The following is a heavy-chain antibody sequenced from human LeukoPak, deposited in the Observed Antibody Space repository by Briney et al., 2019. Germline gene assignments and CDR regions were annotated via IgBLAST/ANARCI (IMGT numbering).Heavy chain of an antibody. D-gene: IGHD2-15*01. V-gene: IGHV4-59*01. CDR2: SYTSGST. Sequence: SETLSLTCTVSGGSIGRYCWNWIRQTPGKGLEWIGYSYTSGSTNYNPSLKSRVTISEDTSKNQFSLKLSSVTAADTAVFYCARDRGFCSGGSCGNFDYWGQGTLVTVSS. CDR3: ARDRGFCSGGSCGNFDY. CDR1: GGSIGRYC. J-gene: IGHJ4*02.